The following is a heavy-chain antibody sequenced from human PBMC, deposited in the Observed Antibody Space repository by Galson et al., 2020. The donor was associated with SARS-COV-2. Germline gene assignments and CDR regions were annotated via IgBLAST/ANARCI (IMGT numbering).Heavy chain of an antibody. J-gene: IGHJ3*02. V-gene: IGHV4-59*01. CDR1: GGSFSSYY. Sequence: SQTLSLTCTVSGGSFSSYYWGWIRQPPGKGLEWIGYMSYSGSTNYNPSLKSRVTISVDTSRNQFSLGLSSVTAADTAVYYCARSGRYSSSRGAFDIWGQGTMVTASS. D-gene: IGHD6-13*01. CDR3: ARSGRYSSSRGAFDI. CDR2: MSYSGST.